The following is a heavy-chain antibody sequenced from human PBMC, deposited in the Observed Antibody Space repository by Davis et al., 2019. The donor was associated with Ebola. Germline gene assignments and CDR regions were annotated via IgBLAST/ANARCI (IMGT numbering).Heavy chain of an antibody. CDR3: ARGLFSGSIDYYGMDV. CDR2: ISAYNGKT. CDR1: GYTFTGYY. D-gene: IGHD1-26*01. J-gene: IGHJ6*02. Sequence: ASVTVSCKASGYTFTGYYMHWVRQAPGQGLEWMGWISAYNGKTNYAQKLQGRVTMTTDTSTSTAYMELRSLRSDDTAVYYCARGLFSGSIDYYGMDVWGQGTTVTVSS. V-gene: IGHV1-18*04.